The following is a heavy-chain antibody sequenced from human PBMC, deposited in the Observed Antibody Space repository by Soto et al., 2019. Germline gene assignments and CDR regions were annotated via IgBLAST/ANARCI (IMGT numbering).Heavy chain of an antibody. Sequence: GGSLRLSCAASGFTFNSYGIHWVRQAPGKGLEWVAVISHDGSKTNYADSVKGRVTISRDNSKDTVYLQMNSLRAEDTAVYYCAKDTAEHSSIGYYVFDSWGQGTLVTVSS. D-gene: IGHD3-22*01. J-gene: IGHJ4*02. CDR2: ISHDGSKT. V-gene: IGHV3-30*18. CDR3: AKDTAEHSSIGYYVFDS. CDR1: GFTFNSYG.